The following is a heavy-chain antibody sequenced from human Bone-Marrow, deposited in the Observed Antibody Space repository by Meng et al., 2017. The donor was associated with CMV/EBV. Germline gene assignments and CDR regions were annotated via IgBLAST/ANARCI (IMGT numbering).Heavy chain of an antibody. Sequence: GESLKISCAASGFTFGDRYMSWIRQAPGKGLEWIAYISGPGRTIYYADSLQGRVTISRDNADKLLYLQINGLKVDDTAVYYCATTAAGFDSWGQGTLVTV. V-gene: IGHV3-11*04. D-gene: IGHD6-13*01. J-gene: IGHJ4*02. CDR1: GFTFGDRY. CDR3: ATTAAGFDS. CDR2: ISGPGRTI.